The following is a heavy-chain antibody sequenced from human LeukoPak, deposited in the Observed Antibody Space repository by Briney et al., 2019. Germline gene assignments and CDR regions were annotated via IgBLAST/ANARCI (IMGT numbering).Heavy chain of an antibody. V-gene: IGHV1-2*02. D-gene: IGHD5/OR15-5a*01. CDR1: GYTFTDYY. CDR3: ARDGILYTKNAFDI. Sequence: ASVKVSCKASGYTFTDYYIHWVRQAPGQGLECMGWINPNSGGATYAPKFHGRLTMTRDTSISTAYMELSSLGSDDTAVYFCARDGILYTKNAFDIWGQGTMVTVSS. J-gene: IGHJ3*02. CDR2: INPNSGGA.